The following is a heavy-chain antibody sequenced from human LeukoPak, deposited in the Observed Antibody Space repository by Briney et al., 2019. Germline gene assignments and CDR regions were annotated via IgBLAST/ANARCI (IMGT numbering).Heavy chain of an antibody. V-gene: IGHV4-4*07. Sequence: SETLSLTCTVSGGSISSYYWSWIRQPAGKGLEWIGRIYTSGSTNYNPSLKSRVTISVDKSKNQFSLKLSSVTAADTAVYYCARDEALRGVVDYWGQGTLVTVSS. CDR2: IYTSGST. D-gene: IGHD2-15*01. CDR3: ARDEALRGVVDY. J-gene: IGHJ4*02. CDR1: GGSISSYY.